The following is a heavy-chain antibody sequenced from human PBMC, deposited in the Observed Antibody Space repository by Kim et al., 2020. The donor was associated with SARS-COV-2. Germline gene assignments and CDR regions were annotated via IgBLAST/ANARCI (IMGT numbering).Heavy chain of an antibody. D-gene: IGHD2-15*01. V-gene: IGHV5-51*01. Sequence: GESLKISCKGSGYTFSTYWIGWVRQMPGKGLEWMGIIYPDDSDTRYSPSFQVQVTISADKSISTAYLQWSSLKASDTAMYYCAGRNRDCSGGSCYPRYFDYWGQGTLVTVSS. CDR2: IYPDDSDT. CDR1: GYTFSTYW. CDR3: AGRNRDCSGGSCYPRYFDY. J-gene: IGHJ4*02.